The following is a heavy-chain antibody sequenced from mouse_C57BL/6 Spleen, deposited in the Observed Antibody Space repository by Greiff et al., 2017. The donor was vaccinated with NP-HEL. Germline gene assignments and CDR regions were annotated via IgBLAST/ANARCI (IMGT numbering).Heavy chain of an antibody. CDR2: IDPETGGT. CDR1: GYTFTDYE. V-gene: IGHV1-15*01. D-gene: IGHD2-13*01. CDR3: TNVDYEDAMDY. Sequence: VQLQQSGAELVRPGASVTLSCKASGYTFTDYEMHWVKQTPVHGLEWIGAIDPETGGTAYNQKFKGKAILTADKSSSTAYMGLRSLTSEGSAVYICTNVDYEDAMDYWGQGTSDTVSS. J-gene: IGHJ4*01.